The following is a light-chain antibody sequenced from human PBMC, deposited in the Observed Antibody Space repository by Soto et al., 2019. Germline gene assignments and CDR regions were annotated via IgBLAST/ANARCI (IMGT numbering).Light chain of an antibody. CDR2: DVS. J-gene: IGLJ2*01. Sequence: QSALTQPRSVSGSPGQSVAISCTGTSSDVGGYNFVSWYQHHPGEAPKLLIYDVSKWSPGVPDRFSGSKSGNTASLTISGLQAEDEADYYCCSYAGTYSLVFGGGTKVTVL. CDR3: CSYAGTYSLV. V-gene: IGLV2-11*01. CDR1: SSDVGGYNF.